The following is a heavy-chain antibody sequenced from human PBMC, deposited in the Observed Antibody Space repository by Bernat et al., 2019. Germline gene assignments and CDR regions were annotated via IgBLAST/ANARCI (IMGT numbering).Heavy chain of an antibody. D-gene: IGHD3-10*01. J-gene: IGHJ6*02. Sequence: EVQLVESGGGLVQPGRSLRLSCAASGFTFDDYAMHWVRQAPGKGLEWVSGISWNSGSIGYADSVKGRFTISRGNAKNSLYLPVNSLRAEDTALYYCAKDFLSHGFRGYGMDVWGQGTAVSVSS. CDR2: ISWNSGSI. CDR1: GFTFDDYA. CDR3: AKDFLSHGFRGYGMDV. V-gene: IGHV3-9*01.